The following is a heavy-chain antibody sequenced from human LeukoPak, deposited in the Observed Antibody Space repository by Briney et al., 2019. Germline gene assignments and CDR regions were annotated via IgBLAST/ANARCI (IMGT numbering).Heavy chain of an antibody. CDR2: INTDGTTT. Sequence: GGSLRLSCVGSGFNFSRYWMNWVRHAPGKGLMWVSRINTDGTTTNYADSVKGRFSVSRDNAKSTLYLQMNSLRAEDTALYYCAREMYSSGWLNAFDIWGQGTMVTVSS. CDR3: AREMYSSGWLNAFDI. D-gene: IGHD6-19*01. V-gene: IGHV3-74*01. CDR1: GFNFSRYW. J-gene: IGHJ3*02.